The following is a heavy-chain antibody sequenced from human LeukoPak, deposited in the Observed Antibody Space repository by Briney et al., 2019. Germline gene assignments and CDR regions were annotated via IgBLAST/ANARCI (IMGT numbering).Heavy chain of an antibody. Sequence: GGSLRLTCVASGFTFSTYWMSWVRLGPGRGLECAAHINQDGSDKYYVDSVKGRLTISRDNAKNSLYLQMNSLRVEDTAVYYCASDPFTISAYDAFNIWGQGTMVTVSS. V-gene: IGHV3-7*01. D-gene: IGHD3-3*02. CDR2: INQDGSDK. J-gene: IGHJ3*02. CDR3: ASDPFTISAYDAFNI. CDR1: GFTFSTYW.